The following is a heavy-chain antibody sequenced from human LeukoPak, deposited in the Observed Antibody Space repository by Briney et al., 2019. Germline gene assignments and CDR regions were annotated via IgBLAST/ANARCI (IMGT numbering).Heavy chain of an antibody. D-gene: IGHD3-10*01. CDR1: GFTFSSYG. CDR3: AKVGYSAPHVLLWFGDPDY. J-gene: IGHJ4*02. V-gene: IGHV3-30*02. Sequence: GGSLRLSCAASGFTFSSYGMHWVRQAPGNGLEWVAFIRYDGSNKYYADSVKGRFTISRDNSKNTLYLQMNSLRAEDTAVYYCAKVGYSAPHVLLWFGDPDYWGQGTLVTVSS. CDR2: IRYDGSNK.